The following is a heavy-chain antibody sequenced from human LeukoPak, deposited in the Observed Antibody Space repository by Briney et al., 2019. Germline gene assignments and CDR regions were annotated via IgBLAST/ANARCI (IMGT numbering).Heavy chain of an antibody. D-gene: IGHD3-3*01. J-gene: IGHJ5*02. V-gene: IGHV4-59*01. CDR2: IYYSGST. CDR1: GGSISSYY. CDR3: ARELITIFGVVHYNWFDP. Sequence: SETLSLTCTVSGGSISSYYWSWIRLPPGKGLEWIGYIYYSGSTNYNPSLKSRVTISVDTSKNQFSLKLSSVTAADTAVYYCARELITIFGVVHYNWFDPWGQGTLVTVSS.